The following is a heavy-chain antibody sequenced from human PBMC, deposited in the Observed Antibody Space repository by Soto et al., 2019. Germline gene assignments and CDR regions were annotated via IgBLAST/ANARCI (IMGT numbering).Heavy chain of an antibody. J-gene: IGHJ4*02. CDR3: ANTYDFWSGYYLDY. V-gene: IGHV3-23*01. Sequence: GGSMRLSCAASGFTFSSYAMSWVRQAPGKGLEWVSAISGSGGSTYYADSVKGRFTISRDNSKNTLYLQMNSLRAEDTAVYYCANTYDFWSGYYLDYWGQGTLVTVSS. D-gene: IGHD3-3*01. CDR1: GFTFSSYA. CDR2: ISGSGGST.